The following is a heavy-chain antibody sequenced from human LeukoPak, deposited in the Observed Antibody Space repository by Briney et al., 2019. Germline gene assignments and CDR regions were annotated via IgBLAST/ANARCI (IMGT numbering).Heavy chain of an antibody. CDR3: AKDRNYLGTLDY. Sequence: GGSLRLSCAASGFTFRTYWMSGVRQAPGRGLEWVAIISYDGSHKYDADSVKGQFTISRDNSKNTLYLQMNSLKGEDTAVYYCAKDRNYLGTLDYWGQGTLVTVSS. D-gene: IGHD1-1*01. V-gene: IGHV3-30*18. CDR2: ISYDGSHK. CDR1: GFTFRTYW. J-gene: IGHJ4*02.